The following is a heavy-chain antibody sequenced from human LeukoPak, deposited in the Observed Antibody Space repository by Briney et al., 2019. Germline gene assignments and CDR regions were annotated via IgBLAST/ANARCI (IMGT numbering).Heavy chain of an antibody. D-gene: IGHD3-3*01. CDR1: GGSISSYY. J-gene: IGHJ3*02. CDR3: ARGRIEYYDFWSGQNDAFDI. CDR2: IYTSGST. Sequence: SETLSLTCTVSGGSISSYYWSWIRQPPGKGLEWIGRIYTSGSTNYNPSLKSRVTMSVDTSKNQFSLKLSSVTAADTAVYYCARGRIEYYDFWSGQNDAFDIWGQGTMVTVPS. V-gene: IGHV4-4*07.